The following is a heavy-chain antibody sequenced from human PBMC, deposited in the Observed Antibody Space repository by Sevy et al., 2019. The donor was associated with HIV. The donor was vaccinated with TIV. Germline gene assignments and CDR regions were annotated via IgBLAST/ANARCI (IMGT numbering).Heavy chain of an antibody. CDR3: AGGRFGSTGSFDAFDI. J-gene: IGHJ3*02. D-gene: IGHD2-8*02. Sequence: GGSLRLSCAASGITFSGYAMNWVRQAPGKGLDWVSTIYGSAGVTYYANSVKGRFTISRDNSKNTLFLQMNNLRAEDTSVYYCAGGRFGSTGSFDAFDIWGRGTLVTVSS. V-gene: IGHV3-23*01. CDR2: IYGSAGVT. CDR1: GITFSGYA.